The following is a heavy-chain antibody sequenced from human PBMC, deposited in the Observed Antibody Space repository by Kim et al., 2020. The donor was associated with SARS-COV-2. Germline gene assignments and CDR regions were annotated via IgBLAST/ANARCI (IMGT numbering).Heavy chain of an antibody. CDR1: GGTFSSYA. CDR3: ARGVWGNDYGGLLDY. CDR2: IIPILGIA. V-gene: IGHV1-69*04. D-gene: IGHD4-17*01. J-gene: IGHJ4*02. Sequence: SVKVSCKASGGTFSSYAISWVRQAPGQGLEWMGRIIPILGIANYAQKFQGRVTITADKSTSTAYMELSSLRSEDTAVYYCARGVWGNDYGGLLDYWGQGTLVTVSS.